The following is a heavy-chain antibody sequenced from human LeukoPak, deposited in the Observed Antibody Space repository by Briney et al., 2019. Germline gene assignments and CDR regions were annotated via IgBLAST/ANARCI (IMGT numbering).Heavy chain of an antibody. D-gene: IGHD4-17*01. V-gene: IGHV2-5*02. CDR1: GFSLSSRGVA. CDR3: ALALARHYACFDY. J-gene: IGHJ4*02. CDR2: ISWDDDK. Sequence: SGPTLLNPTQTLTVTCTFSGFSLSSRGVAVGWIRQPPGKALEWLAFISWDDDKRYSSSLKSRPTITKDTSTHQAVLTVTNMYPVDTATYDCALALARHYACFDYWGQGTLVTVSS.